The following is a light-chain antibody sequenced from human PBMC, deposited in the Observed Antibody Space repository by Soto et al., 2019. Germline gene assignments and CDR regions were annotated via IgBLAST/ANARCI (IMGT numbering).Light chain of an antibody. CDR1: GGSISSNY. J-gene: IGLJ3*02. CDR3: QSYDDTNPWV. Sequence: NFMLTQPHSVSESPGKTVTISCTRSGGSISSNYVQWYQQRPGTSPTTVIYLDDQRPAGVPDRFSGSIDSSSNSASLTISGLKTEDEAYYYCQSYDDTNPWVFGGGTKVTVL. CDR2: LDD. V-gene: IGLV6-57*01.